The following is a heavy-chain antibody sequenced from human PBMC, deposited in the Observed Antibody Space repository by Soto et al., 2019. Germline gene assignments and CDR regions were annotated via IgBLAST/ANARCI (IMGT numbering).Heavy chain of an antibody. V-gene: IGHV1-18*01. CDR1: GYTFSGYA. D-gene: IGHD5-18*01. CDR3: ARPSGSYGYFEWSLLN. CDR2: TSAYNGNT. Sequence: QVQLLQSGAEVKKPGASVKVSCKASGYTFSGYAISWVRQAPGQGLEWMGWTSAYNGNTNTVQKFQGRVTMTIDTSTSSAYMELSILRSYDTAVYYCARPSGSYGYFEWSLLNWCLGTLVTVFS. J-gene: IGHJ4*02.